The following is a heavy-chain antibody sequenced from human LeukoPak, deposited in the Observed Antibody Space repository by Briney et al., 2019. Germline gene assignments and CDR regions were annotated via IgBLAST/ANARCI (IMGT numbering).Heavy chain of an antibody. CDR2: IYGRAST. CDR1: GYSLGKNYY. J-gene: IGHJ4*02. Sequence: SETLSLPCAVSGYSLGKNYYWGWIRQSPGKGLEWIGRIYGRASTSYNPSLMNRVTMPVDTSKNHFSLQLTSVTAADTAVYYCARYDSRSSASTKFDYWGPGILVTISS. D-gene: IGHD3-16*01. CDR3: ARYDSRSSASTKFDY. V-gene: IGHV4-38-2*01.